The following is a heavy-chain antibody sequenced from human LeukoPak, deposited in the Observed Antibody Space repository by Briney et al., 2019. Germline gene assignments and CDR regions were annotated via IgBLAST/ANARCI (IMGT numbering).Heavy chain of an antibody. D-gene: IGHD5-12*01. Sequence: WASVKVSCKASGYTFSTYGITWVRQARGQGLEWMGWISGHQGNTKYAQNFQGRATMTIDTSTSTAYMDLRSLRSDDTAIYFCARSDLATITAGPFEYWGQGTLVAVSS. CDR3: ARSDLATITAGPFEY. CDR2: ISGHQGNT. J-gene: IGHJ4*02. V-gene: IGHV1-18*01. CDR1: GYTFSTYG.